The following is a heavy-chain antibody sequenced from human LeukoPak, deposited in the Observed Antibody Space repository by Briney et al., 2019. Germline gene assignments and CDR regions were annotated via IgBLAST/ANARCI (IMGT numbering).Heavy chain of an antibody. J-gene: IGHJ6*03. CDR1: GGSISSYY. V-gene: IGHV4-59*01. CDR2: IYYSGST. CDR3: ARRSGYSYGYHYYYYMDV. Sequence: KPSETLSLTCTVSGGSISSYYWSWIRQPPGKGLEWIGYIYYSGSTSYNPSLKSRVTISVDTSKNQCSLKLSSVTAADTAVYYCARRSGYSYGYHYYYYMDVWGKGTTVTVSS. D-gene: IGHD5-18*01.